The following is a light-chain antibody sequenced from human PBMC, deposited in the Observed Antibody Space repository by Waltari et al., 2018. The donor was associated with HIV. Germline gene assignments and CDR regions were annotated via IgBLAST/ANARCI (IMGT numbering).Light chain of an antibody. CDR2: QDR. J-gene: IGLJ2*01. Sequence: SYDLTQAPSLSVSPGQAAKILCSGFNLSNNYVSWYQQKPGQSPLLLIFQDRKRPSGIPERFSGSSSGNTATLTISGTQSVDEADYFCQAWGNNTVVFGGGNKLTVL. V-gene: IGLV3-1*01. CDR3: QAWGNNTVV. CDR1: NLSNNY.